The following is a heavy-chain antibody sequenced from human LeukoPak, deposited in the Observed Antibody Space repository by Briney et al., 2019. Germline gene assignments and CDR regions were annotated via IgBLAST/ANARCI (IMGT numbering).Heavy chain of an antibody. J-gene: IGHJ6*04. CDR2: IDAGNGNT. V-gene: IGHV1-3*01. Sequence: ASVKVSCKASGYTFTSYAMHWVRQAPGQRLEWMGWIDAGNGNTKYSQKFQGRVTITRDTSPSTAYMELSSLRSEDTAVYYCARAKWIQLWWNGMDVWGKGTTVTVSS. CDR3: ARAKWIQLWWNGMDV. CDR1: GYTFTSYA. D-gene: IGHD5-18*01.